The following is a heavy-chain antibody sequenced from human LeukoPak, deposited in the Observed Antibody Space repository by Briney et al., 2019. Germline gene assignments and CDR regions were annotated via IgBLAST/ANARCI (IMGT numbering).Heavy chain of an antibody. CDR2: ISPSGGDT. CDR3: AKGVEGAKMRGAFDI. D-gene: IGHD3-16*01. V-gene: IGHV3-23*01. Sequence: GGSLRLSCAASGFTFSSYAMTWVRQAPGEGLEWVSAISPSGGDTYYADSVQGRFSISRDDSKNTLYLQMNSLRAEDTAIYYCAKGVEGAKMRGAFDIWGQGTMVTVSS. J-gene: IGHJ3*02. CDR1: GFTFSSYA.